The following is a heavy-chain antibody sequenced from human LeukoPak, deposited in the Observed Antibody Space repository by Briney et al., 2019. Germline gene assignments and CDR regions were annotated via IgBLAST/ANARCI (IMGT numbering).Heavy chain of an antibody. CDR1: GYSFTSYW. CDR2: IDPSDSYT. D-gene: IGHD5-12*01. J-gene: IGHJ2*01. V-gene: IGHV5-10-1*01. Sequence: GESLKISCKGSGYSFTSYWISWVRQMPGKGLEWMGRIDPSDSYTNYSPSFQGLVTISADKSISTAYLQWSSLKASDTAMYFCATSRGYGFDPWGRGTLVTVSS. CDR3: ATSRGYGFDP.